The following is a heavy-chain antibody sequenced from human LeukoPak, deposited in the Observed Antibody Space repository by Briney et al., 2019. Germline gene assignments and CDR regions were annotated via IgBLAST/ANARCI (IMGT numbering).Heavy chain of an antibody. CDR2: ISYDGSNK. Sequence: GGSLRLSCAASGFTFSSYAMHWVCQAPGKGLEWVAVISYDGSNKYYADSVKGRFTISRDNSKNTLYLQMNSLRAEDTAVYYCARDRRYYYGSGSYWFYFDYWGQGTLVTVSS. CDR1: GFTFSSYA. V-gene: IGHV3-30-3*01. D-gene: IGHD3-10*01. J-gene: IGHJ4*02. CDR3: ARDRRYYYGSGSYWFYFDY.